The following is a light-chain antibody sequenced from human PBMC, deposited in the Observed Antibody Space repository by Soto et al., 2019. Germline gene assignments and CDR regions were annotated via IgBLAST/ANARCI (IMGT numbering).Light chain of an antibody. J-gene: IGLJ1*01. CDR1: SSDVGGYNY. Sequence: QSALTQPPSASGSPGQSVAISCTGTSSDVGGYNYVSWYQQHPGKAPKLMIYEVNKRPSGVPDRFSGSKSGNTASLAISGLQSDDEADYYCAAWDDSLNGRVFGTGTKLTVL. CDR3: AAWDDSLNGRV. V-gene: IGLV2-8*01. CDR2: EVN.